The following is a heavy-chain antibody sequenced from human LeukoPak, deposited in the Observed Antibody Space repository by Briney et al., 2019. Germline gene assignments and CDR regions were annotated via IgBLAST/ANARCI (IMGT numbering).Heavy chain of an antibody. V-gene: IGHV4-30-4*01. CDR2: IYYSGST. D-gene: IGHD2-15*01. CDR3: ARDRGGYSEGGNWFDP. J-gene: IGHJ5*02. CDR1: GGSISSGDYY. Sequence: PSETLSLTCTVSGGSISSGDYYWSWIRQPPGKGLEWIGYIYYSGSTYYNPSLKSRVTISVDTSKNQFSLKLSSVTAADTAVYYCARDRGGYSEGGNWFDPWGQGTLVTVSS.